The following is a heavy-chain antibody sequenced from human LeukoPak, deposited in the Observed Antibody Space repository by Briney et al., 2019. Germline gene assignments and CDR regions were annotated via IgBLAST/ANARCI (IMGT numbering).Heavy chain of an antibody. CDR2: ISSSSSYI. Sequence: PGGSLRLSCAASGFTFSSYSMNWVRQAPGKGPEGVSSISSSSSYIYYADSVKGRFTISRDNAKNSLYLQMNSLRAEDTAVYYCASDYYGSGSRPFNYWGQGTLVTVSS. J-gene: IGHJ4*02. D-gene: IGHD3-10*01. CDR1: GFTFSSYS. CDR3: ASDYYGSGSRPFNY. V-gene: IGHV3-21*01.